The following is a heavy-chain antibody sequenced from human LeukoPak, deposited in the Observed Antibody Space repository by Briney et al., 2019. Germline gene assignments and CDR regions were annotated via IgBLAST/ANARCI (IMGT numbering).Heavy chain of an antibody. CDR2: IRYDGSNK. CDR1: GSTFSSYG. Sequence: GGSLRLSCAASGSTFSSYGMHWVRQAPGKGLEWVAFIRYDGSNKYYADSVKGRFTISRDNSKNTLYLQMNSLRAEDTAVYYCAKDRRDFWSGYVLHYFDYWGQGTLVTVSS. V-gene: IGHV3-30*02. D-gene: IGHD3-3*01. J-gene: IGHJ4*02. CDR3: AKDRRDFWSGYVLHYFDY.